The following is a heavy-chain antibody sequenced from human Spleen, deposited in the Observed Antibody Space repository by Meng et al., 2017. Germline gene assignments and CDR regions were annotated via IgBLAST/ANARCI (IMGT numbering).Heavy chain of an antibody. CDR2: FVSNADT. V-gene: IGHV1-18*01. CDR1: GYTSASYG. D-gene: IGHD3-10*01. Sequence: QAQLLRSGAEVKKPGASVWISCKASGYTSASYGISWFRQAPGQGLEWMGWFVSNADTYPAQKFQDRVTMTTDTHTNTVFMELRSLTSDDTAVYYCVRGTPGRSYCDYWGQGTLVTVSS. CDR3: VRGTPGRSYCDY. J-gene: IGHJ4*02.